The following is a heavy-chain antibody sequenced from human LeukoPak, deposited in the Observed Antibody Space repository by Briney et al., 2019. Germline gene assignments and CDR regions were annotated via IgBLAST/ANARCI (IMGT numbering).Heavy chain of an antibody. Sequence: PGRSLRLSCAASGFSFSSYAMTWVRQTPGKGLEWVSVISAGSVSTYYADSVKGRFTISKDNSNYTLFLQMTSLRAEDTAVYYCAKDIAFSSGYNAFDMWGQGTMVTVSS. D-gene: IGHD3-22*01. CDR1: GFSFSSYA. J-gene: IGHJ3*02. CDR3: AKDIAFSSGYNAFDM. CDR2: ISAGSVST. V-gene: IGHV3-23*01.